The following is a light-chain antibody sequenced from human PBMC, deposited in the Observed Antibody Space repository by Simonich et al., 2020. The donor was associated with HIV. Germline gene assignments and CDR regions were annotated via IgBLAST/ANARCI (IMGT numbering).Light chain of an antibody. J-gene: IGKJ4*01. CDR3: QQYNSYSVT. Sequence: DIQMTQSPSTLSASVGDRVTITCRASQSISTWLAWYQQKPGKAPKRLIYKASNLETGVPSRFSGSGSGTEFTLTISSLQPDDFATYYCQQYNSYSVTFGGGTKVEIK. CDR2: KAS. CDR1: QSISTW. V-gene: IGKV1-5*03.